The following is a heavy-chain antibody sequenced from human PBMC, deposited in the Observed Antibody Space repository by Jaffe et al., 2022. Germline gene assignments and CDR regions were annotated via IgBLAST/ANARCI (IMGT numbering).Heavy chain of an antibody. Sequence: QVQLQESGPGLVKPSETLSLTCTVSGGSISSYYWSWIRQPPGKGLEWIGYIYYSGSTNYNPSLKSRVTISVDTSKNQFSLKLSSVTAADTAVYYCAREVAGDYCSSTSCYRRPDGHAFDIWGQGTMVTVSS. CDR3: AREVAGDYCSSTSCYRRPDGHAFDI. CDR2: IYYSGST. J-gene: IGHJ3*02. D-gene: IGHD2-2*01. V-gene: IGHV4-59*01. CDR1: GGSISSYY.